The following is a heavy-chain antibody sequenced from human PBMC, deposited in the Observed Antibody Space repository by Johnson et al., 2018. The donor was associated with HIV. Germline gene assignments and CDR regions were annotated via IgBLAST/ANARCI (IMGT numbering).Heavy chain of an antibody. CDR2: IYQDGGEK. CDR3: AREWLYDALDI. CDR1: GFTFTTYS. V-gene: IGHV3-7*01. Sequence: VQLVESGGGLVQPGGSLRLSCTASGFTFTTYSMSWVRQAPGKGLEWVAAIYQDGGEKYYVGSVKGRFTVSRDNARKSLYLQMNSLRAEDTAVYYCAREWLYDALDIWGQGTMVTVSS. J-gene: IGHJ3*02. D-gene: IGHD3-22*01.